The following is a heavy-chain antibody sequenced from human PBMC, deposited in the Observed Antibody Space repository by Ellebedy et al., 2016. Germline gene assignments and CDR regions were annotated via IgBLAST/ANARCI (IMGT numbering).Heavy chain of an antibody. CDR3: ARVRSYGDLDS. CDR2: ITSDGSST. Sequence: GGSLRLSCAASGFTFSTYWMHWVRQAPRKGLVWVSRITSDGSSTSYADSVKGRFTISRDNAKNTLYLQMNSLRVEDTGVYYCARVRSYGDLDSWGQGTLVTVSS. D-gene: IGHD2-8*01. J-gene: IGHJ4*02. V-gene: IGHV3-74*01. CDR1: GFTFSTYW.